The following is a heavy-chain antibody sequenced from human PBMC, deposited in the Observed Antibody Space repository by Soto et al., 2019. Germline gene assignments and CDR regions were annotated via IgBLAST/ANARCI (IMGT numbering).Heavy chain of an antibody. CDR3: AKDAMNVRDYDFWSGYYNYYYYGMDV. Sequence: GGSLRLSCAASGFTFSSYGMHWVRQAPGKGLEWVAVISYDGSNKYYADSVKGRFTISRDNSKNTLYLQMNSLRAEDTAVYYCAKDAMNVRDYDFWSGYYNYYYYGMDVWGQGTTVTVSS. D-gene: IGHD3-3*01. V-gene: IGHV3-30*18. J-gene: IGHJ6*02. CDR1: GFTFSSYG. CDR2: ISYDGSNK.